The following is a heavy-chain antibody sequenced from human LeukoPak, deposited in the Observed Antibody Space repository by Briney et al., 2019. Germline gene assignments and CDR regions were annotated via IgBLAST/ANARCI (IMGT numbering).Heavy chain of an antibody. D-gene: IGHD3-22*01. J-gene: IGHJ6*03. CDR2: INHSGST. CDR3: AREVVNPYYYYYYMDV. V-gene: IGHV4-34*01. CDR1: GGSFSGYY. Sequence: SSETLSLTCAVYGGSFSGYYWSWIRQPPGKGLEWIGEINHSGSTNYNPSLKSRVTLSVDTSKNQFSLKLSSVTAADTAVYYCAREVVNPYYYYYYMDVWGKGTTVTVSS.